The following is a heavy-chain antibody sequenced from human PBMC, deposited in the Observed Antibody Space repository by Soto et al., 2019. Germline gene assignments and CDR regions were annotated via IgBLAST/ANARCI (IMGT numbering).Heavy chain of an antibody. CDR1: GGSFSGYY. J-gene: IGHJ4*02. V-gene: IGHV4-34*01. CDR2: INDSGST. CDR3: ARAEGLGAVDADY. Sequence: PSETLSLTCAVYGGSFSGYYWSWIRQPPGKGLEWIGEINDSGSTKYNPSLKSRGTISVDTSKNQFSLKLSSVTAADTAGYDCARAEGLGAVDADYWGQXTLVTAS. D-gene: IGHD6-19*01.